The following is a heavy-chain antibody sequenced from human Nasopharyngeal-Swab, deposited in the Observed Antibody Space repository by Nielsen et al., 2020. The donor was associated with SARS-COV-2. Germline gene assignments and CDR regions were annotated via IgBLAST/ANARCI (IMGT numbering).Heavy chain of an antibody. V-gene: IGHV3-7*01. CDR1: GFTFSTFW. CDR2: IKKDGGEK. J-gene: IGHJ6*03. D-gene: IGHD1-26*01. CDR3: ARVVVEGATGYYYYYYMDV. Sequence: GGSLRLSCAASGFTFSTFWMSWVRQAPGKGLEWVANIKKDGGEKNYVDSVKGRFTTSRDNAKNSLYLQMNSLRAEDTAVYYCARVVVEGATGYYYYYYMDVWGKGTTVTVSS.